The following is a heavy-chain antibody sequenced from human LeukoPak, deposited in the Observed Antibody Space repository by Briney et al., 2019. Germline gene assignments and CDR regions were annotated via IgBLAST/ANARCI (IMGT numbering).Heavy chain of an antibody. CDR3: ARADRGSATSCTSLNWFDP. CDR1: GFTFSNYA. CDR2: INPSGGST. D-gene: IGHD2-2*01. V-gene: IGHV1-46*01. J-gene: IGHJ5*02. Sequence: PGRSLRLSCAASGFTFSNYAMHWVRQAPGQGLEWMGIINPSGGSTSYAQKFQGRVTMTRDTSTSTVYMELSSLRSEDTAVYYCARADRGSATSCTSLNWFDPWGQGTLVTVSS.